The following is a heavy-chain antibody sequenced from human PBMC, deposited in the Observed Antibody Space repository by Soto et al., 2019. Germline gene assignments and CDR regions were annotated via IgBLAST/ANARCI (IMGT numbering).Heavy chain of an antibody. CDR2: MYHSGST. CDR1: GGSISTSNW. CDR3: ARAATTYGSGTYDYYGMDV. Sequence: SETLSLTCAVSGGSISTSNWWTCVRQPPGKGLEWIGEMYHSGSTNYKPSLESRVSISVDKSKNQFSLKLSSVTAADTAVYYCARAATTYGSGTYDYYGMDVWGQGTTVTVSS. J-gene: IGHJ6*02. D-gene: IGHD3-10*01. V-gene: IGHV4-4*02.